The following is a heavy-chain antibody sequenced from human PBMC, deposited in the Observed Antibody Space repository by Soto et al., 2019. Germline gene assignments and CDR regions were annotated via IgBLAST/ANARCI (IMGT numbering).Heavy chain of an antibody. CDR1: GFTFSRYP. J-gene: IGHJ6*02. V-gene: IGHV3-30-3*01. CDR3: ARPSTRYFYYGMDV. CDR2: ISFEENNNQ. D-gene: IGHD1-1*01. Sequence: GGSLRLSCATFGFTFSRYPIHWVRQAPGKGLKWVAGISFEENNNQFYGDAVKGRFTIFRDNSKNTLYLQMTSLRADDTAVYYCARPSTRYFYYGMDVWGQGTTVTVSS.